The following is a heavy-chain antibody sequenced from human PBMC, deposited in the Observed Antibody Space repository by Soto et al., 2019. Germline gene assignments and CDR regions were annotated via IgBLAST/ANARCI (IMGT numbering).Heavy chain of an antibody. CDR1: GFTFRSYA. D-gene: IGHD6-6*01. CDR2: ISGIGTIT. J-gene: IGHJ5*02. Sequence: PGXSLRLSCAASGFTFRSYAMSWVRPATGKGLGWVSVISGIGTITYYADAVKVRFTTSSDNSKNTLYLQMNSLRAEATAVYYCAKASSTPPTWFDPWVQGTLVPFSS. CDR3: AKASSTPPTWFDP. V-gene: IGHV3-23*01.